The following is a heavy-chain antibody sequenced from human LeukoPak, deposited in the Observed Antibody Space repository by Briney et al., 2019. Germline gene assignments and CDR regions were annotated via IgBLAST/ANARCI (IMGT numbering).Heavy chain of an antibody. D-gene: IGHD4-17*01. CDR3: AREGEDYGLPFDI. CDR2: IYSAGST. CDR1: GFTVSSNY. J-gene: IGHJ3*02. Sequence: PGGSLRLSCAASGFTVSSNYMSWVRQAPGKGLEWVSVIYSAGSTYYADSVKGRFTISRHNSENTLYLQMSSLRGEDTAVYYCAREGEDYGLPFDIWGQGTMVTVSS. V-gene: IGHV3-53*04.